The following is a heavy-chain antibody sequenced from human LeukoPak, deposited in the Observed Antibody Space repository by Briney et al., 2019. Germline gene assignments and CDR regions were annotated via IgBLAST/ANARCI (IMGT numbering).Heavy chain of an antibody. J-gene: IGHJ4*02. CDR3: ARWSSTSCYDY. D-gene: IGHD2-2*01. CDR1: GFTFSSYA. V-gene: IGHV3-64*01. CDR2: ISTDGGSP. Sequence: GGSLRLSCAASGFTFSSYAMHWVRQAPGKGLEYVSAISTDGGSPYYANSVKGRFTISRDNSKNTLYLQMGSLRAEDMAVYYCARWSSTSCYDYWGQGTLVTVSS.